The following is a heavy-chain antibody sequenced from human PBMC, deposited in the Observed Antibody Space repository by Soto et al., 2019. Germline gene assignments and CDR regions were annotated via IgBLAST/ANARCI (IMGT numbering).Heavy chain of an antibody. D-gene: IGHD2-2*01. V-gene: IGHV1-2*04. Sequence: ASVKVSCKASGYTFTAYYMHWVRQAPGQGLEWMGWINPNSGGTNYAQKFQGWVTMTRDTSISTAYMELSRLRSDDTAVYYCARGGNQLLLAPPYYYYGMDVWGQGTTVTVSS. CDR1: GYTFTAYY. CDR2: INPNSGGT. J-gene: IGHJ6*02. CDR3: ARGGNQLLLAPPYYYYGMDV.